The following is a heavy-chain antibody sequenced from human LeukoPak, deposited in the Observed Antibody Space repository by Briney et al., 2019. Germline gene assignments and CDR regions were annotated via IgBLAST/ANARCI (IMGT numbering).Heavy chain of an antibody. Sequence: SETLSLTCTVSGGSISSSSYYWGWIRQPPGKGLEWIGSIYYSGSTYYNPSLKSRVTISADTSKNQFSLKLSSVTAADTAVYYCARASYDFWSGYYTWGYWGQRTLVTVSS. J-gene: IGHJ4*02. CDR3: ARASYDFWSGYYTWGY. V-gene: IGHV4-39*07. CDR1: GGSISSSSYY. D-gene: IGHD3-3*01. CDR2: IYYSGST.